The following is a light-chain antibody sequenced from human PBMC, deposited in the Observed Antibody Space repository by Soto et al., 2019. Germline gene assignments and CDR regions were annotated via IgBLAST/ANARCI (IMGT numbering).Light chain of an antibody. CDR1: QSVSSSY. Sequence: EIVLTQSPAILSVSPGERATLSCRASQSVSSSYLAWYQQKPGQAPRLLIYGASSRATGIPARFSGSGSGTDFTLTISSLEPEDFAVYYCQQRSNWPPITFGQGTRLEIK. J-gene: IGKJ5*01. CDR3: QQRSNWPPIT. CDR2: GAS. V-gene: IGKV3D-20*02.